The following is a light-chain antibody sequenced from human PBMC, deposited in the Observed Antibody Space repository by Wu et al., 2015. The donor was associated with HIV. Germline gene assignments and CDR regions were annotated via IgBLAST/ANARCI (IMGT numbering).Light chain of an antibody. Sequence: EIVLTQSPATLSLSPGETATLSCRASQSISSYLAWYQQKPGQAPRLLIYDASNRATGIPARFSGRGSGTDFTLTISSLEPEDFAVYYCQHRSSWPPFSFGQGTKLQIK. CDR2: DAS. CDR3: QHRSSWPPFS. J-gene: IGKJ2*03. V-gene: IGKV3-11*01. CDR1: QSISSY.